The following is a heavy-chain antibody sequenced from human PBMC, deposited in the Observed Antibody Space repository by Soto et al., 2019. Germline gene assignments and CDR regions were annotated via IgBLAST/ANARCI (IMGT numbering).Heavy chain of an antibody. D-gene: IGHD5-18*01. CDR1: GASISSGGYY. CDR3: ARVHDSSYDFDY. Sequence: SETLSLTCTVSGASISSGGYYWSWLRQHPGKGLEWLAYIYYSGSTYYNPSLKSRVIISVDTSKNQFSLKLSSVTAADTAVYYCARVHDSSYDFDYWGQGALVTSPQ. J-gene: IGHJ4*02. V-gene: IGHV4-31*02. CDR2: IYYSGST.